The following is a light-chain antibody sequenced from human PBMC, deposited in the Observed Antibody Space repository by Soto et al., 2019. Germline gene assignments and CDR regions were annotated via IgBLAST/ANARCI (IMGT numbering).Light chain of an antibody. CDR3: SAHGGTNPYV. CDR2: DVN. V-gene: IGLV2-8*01. Sequence: QSVLTQPPSASGSPGHSVAISCTGTASDIGGYTFVSWYQQHPGKAPKLLIYDVNKRPSGVHDRFSGSKSGNTASLTVSGLQAEDEADYYCSAHGGTNPYVFGTGTKVTVL. CDR1: ASDIGGYTF. J-gene: IGLJ1*01.